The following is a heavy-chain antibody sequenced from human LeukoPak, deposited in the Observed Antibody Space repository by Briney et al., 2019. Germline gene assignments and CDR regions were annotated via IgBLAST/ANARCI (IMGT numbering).Heavy chain of an antibody. Sequence: SVKVSCKASGGTFSNYAINWVRQAPGQGLEWMGGIIPIFGTANYAQKFQGRVTITTDESTTTAYMELSSLRSEDTAVYYCARPSVSGVILDAFDIWGQGTMVTVSS. J-gene: IGHJ3*02. CDR3: ARPSVSGVILDAFDI. V-gene: IGHV1-69*05. CDR2: IIPIFGTA. CDR1: GGTFSNYA. D-gene: IGHD3-16*02.